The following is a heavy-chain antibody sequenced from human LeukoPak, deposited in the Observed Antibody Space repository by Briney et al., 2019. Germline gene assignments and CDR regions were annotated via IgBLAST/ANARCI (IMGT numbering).Heavy chain of an antibody. CDR1: GASINTYY. Sequence: SETLSLTCNVSGASINTYYWSWVRQAPGKGLEWIGYVYYTGRANYNPSLRSRVTMSADTSKNQFSLKLNSMTAADTAVYYCARDRGTWGSLDYWGRGIMVTVSS. CDR2: VYYTGRA. V-gene: IGHV4-59*01. J-gene: IGHJ4*01. D-gene: IGHD7-27*01. CDR3: ARDRGTWGSLDY.